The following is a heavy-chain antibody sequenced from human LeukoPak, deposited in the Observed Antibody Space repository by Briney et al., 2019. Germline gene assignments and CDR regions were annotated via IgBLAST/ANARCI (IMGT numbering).Heavy chain of an antibody. Sequence: ASVKVSCKVSGYTLTELSMHWVRQAPGKGLEWMGGFDPEDGETIYAQKFQGRVTMTEDTSTDTAYMELSSLRSEDTVVYYCATGSSSWHWFDPWGQGTLVTVSS. V-gene: IGHV1-24*01. CDR1: GYTLTELS. CDR3: ATGSSSWHWFDP. D-gene: IGHD6-13*01. CDR2: FDPEDGET. J-gene: IGHJ5*02.